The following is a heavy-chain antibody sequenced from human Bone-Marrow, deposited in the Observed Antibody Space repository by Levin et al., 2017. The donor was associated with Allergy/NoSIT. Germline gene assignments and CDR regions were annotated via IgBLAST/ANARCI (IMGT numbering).Heavy chain of an antibody. CDR3: ARQGGGFD. J-gene: IGHJ1*01. CDR1: GGSLSSGNNF. D-gene: IGHD6-19*01. V-gene: IGHV4-61*01. Sequence: SETLSLTCSVSGGSLSSGNNFWTWIRQPPGKGLEWIGFIYTHGNTNYNPSLRSRVTISADTSKNQFSLRLSSVTAADTAMYYCARQGGGFDWGQGTLVTVSS. CDR2: IYTHGNT.